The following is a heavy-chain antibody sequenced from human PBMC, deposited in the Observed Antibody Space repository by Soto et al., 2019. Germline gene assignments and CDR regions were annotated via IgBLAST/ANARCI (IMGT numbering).Heavy chain of an antibody. Sequence: SETLSLTCTISGGSVSTYYWSWIRQPPGKELEWIGQTSYSGNTNYNPSLKSRVTISVDTSKNQFSLKLSSVTAADTAVYYCARDRSSGWYDWFDPWGQGTLVTVSS. CDR1: GGSVSTYY. CDR2: TSYSGNT. D-gene: IGHD6-19*01. CDR3: ARDRSSGWYDWFDP. V-gene: IGHV4-59*02. J-gene: IGHJ5*02.